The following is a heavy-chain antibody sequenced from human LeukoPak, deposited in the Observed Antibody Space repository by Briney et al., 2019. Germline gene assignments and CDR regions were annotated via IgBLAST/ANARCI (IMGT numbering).Heavy chain of an antibody. J-gene: IGHJ4*02. CDR3: AREGTGAAAGIPGLCD. V-gene: IGHV1-24*01. D-gene: IGHD6-13*01. CDR1: GYTLTELS. CDR2: FDPEDGET. Sequence: ASVKVSCKVSGYTLTELSMHWVRQAPGKGLEWMGGFDPEDGETIYAQKFQGRVTMTEDTSTDTAYMELSSLRSEDTAVYYCAREGTGAAAGIPGLCDWGQGTLVTVSS.